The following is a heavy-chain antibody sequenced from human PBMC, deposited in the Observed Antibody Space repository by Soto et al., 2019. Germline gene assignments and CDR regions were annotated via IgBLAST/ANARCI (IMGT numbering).Heavy chain of an antibody. V-gene: IGHV4-61*01. CDR3: ARTTAGGKPLLDY. J-gene: IGHJ4*02. CDR1: GGSVSSGSHY. CDR2: IHYSGNT. Sequence: QVQLRESGPGLVKPSETLSLTCTVSGGSVSSGSHYWSWIRQPPGKGLEWIGCIHYSGNTNHNPSLKSRVTISIDTSKNQFSLKLSSVTAADTAVYYCARTTAGGKPLLDYWGQGTLVTVSS. D-gene: IGHD6-13*01.